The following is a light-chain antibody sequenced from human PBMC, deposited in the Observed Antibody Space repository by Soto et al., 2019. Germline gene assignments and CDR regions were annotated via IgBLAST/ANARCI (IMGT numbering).Light chain of an antibody. CDR2: DNN. CDR1: SSNIGAGYD. V-gene: IGLV1-40*01. Sequence: QSVLTQPPSVSGAPGQRVIISCTGSSSNIGAGYDVHWYQQLPGTAPRLLIYDNNQRPSGVPARFSGSKSDTSASLAITGLQAEDEADYYCQSYDSSLSGSYVFGTGTQLTVL. CDR3: QSYDSSLSGSYV. J-gene: IGLJ1*01.